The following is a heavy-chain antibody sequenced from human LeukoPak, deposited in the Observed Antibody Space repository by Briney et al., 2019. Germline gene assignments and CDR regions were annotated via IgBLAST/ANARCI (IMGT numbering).Heavy chain of an antibody. D-gene: IGHD6-19*01. CDR3: AKDLSSGSRRAY. V-gene: IGHV1-69*06. CDR2: IIPIFGTA. J-gene: IGHJ4*02. CDR1: GYTFTGYY. Sequence: SVKVSCKASGYTFTGYYMHWVRQAPGQGLEWMGGIIPIFGTANYAQKFQGRVTITADKSTSTAYMELSSLRAEDTGVYYCAKDLSSGSRRAYWGQGTLVTVSS.